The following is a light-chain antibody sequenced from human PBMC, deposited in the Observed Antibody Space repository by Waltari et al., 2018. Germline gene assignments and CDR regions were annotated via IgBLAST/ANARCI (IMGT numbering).Light chain of an antibody. CDR2: EVT. CDR1: SSDVGAYNY. J-gene: IGLJ3*02. Sequence: QSALTQPPYASGSPGQTVTISCTGPSSDVGAYNYVFWYQQYPDKDPTLMIYEVTERPAGVPDRFSGSKCGNTASLTISGLQAGDEADYHFCSYAPVHTSWVFGGRTNLTVL. V-gene: IGLV2-8*01. CDR3: CSYAPVHTSWV.